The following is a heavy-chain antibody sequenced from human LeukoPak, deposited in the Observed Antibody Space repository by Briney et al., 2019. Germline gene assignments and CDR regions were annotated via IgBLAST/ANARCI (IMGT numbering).Heavy chain of an antibody. CDR3: AEIGITMIGGV. CDR1: GFTFSSYE. V-gene: IGHV3-48*03. Sequence: AGGSLRLSCAASGFTFSSYEMNWVRQAPGKGLEWVSYISSSGSTIYYADSVRGRFTISRDNAKNSLYLQMNGLRAEDTAVYYCAEIGITMIGGVWGKGTTVTISS. CDR2: ISSSGSTI. D-gene: IGHD3-10*02. J-gene: IGHJ6*04.